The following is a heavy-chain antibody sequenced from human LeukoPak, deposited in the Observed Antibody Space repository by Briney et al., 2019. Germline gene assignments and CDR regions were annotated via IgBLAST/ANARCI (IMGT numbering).Heavy chain of an antibody. D-gene: IGHD1-26*01. J-gene: IGHJ6*03. CDR1: GFTFSSYS. V-gene: IGHV3-21*01. CDR2: ISSSSSYI. CDR3: ARDPYSGAYGDTYYYYMDV. Sequence: RGSLRLSCAASGFTFSSYSMNWVRQAPGKGLGWVSSISSSSSYIYYADSVKGRFTISRDNAKNSLYLQMNSLTAEDTAVYYCARDPYSGAYGDTYYYYMDVWGKGTTVTTSS.